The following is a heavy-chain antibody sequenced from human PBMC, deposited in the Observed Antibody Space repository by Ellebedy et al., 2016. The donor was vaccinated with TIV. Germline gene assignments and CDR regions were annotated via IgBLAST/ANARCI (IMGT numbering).Heavy chain of an antibody. V-gene: IGHV3-7*01. CDR3: VGFGVFNL. D-gene: IGHD3-3*01. CDR2: IKTDGSET. CDR1: GFTFSSYS. Sequence: GESLKISCAVSGFTFSSYSMNWVRQAPGKGLEWVAHIKTDGSETYYVDSVTGRFTISRENAKNALFLQMDGLRVDDSAVYYCVGFGVFNLWGQGAPVTVSS. J-gene: IGHJ5*02.